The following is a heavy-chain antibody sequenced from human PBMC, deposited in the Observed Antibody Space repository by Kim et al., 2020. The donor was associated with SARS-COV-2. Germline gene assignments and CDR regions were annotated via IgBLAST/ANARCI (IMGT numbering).Heavy chain of an antibody. D-gene: IGHD3-10*01. Sequence: LRCRFTISRDHPRNTLYLQMNSLRPEDTAVYYCAKAVVRGVNYYYYGMDVWGQGTTVAVSS. V-gene: IGHV3-30*02. J-gene: IGHJ6*01. CDR3: AKAVVRGVNYYYYGMDV.